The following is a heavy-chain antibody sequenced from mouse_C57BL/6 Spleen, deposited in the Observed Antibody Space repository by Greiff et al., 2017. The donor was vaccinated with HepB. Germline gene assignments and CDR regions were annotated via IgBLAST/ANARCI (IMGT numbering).Heavy chain of an antibody. D-gene: IGHD2-5*01. Sequence: QVQLKESGAELARPGASVKLSCKASGYTFTSYGISWVKQRTGQGLEWIGEIYPRSGNTYYNEKFKGKATLTADKSSSTAYMELRSLTSEDSAVYFCARRGYSNYDAMDYWGQGTSVTVSS. CDR3: ARRGYSNYDAMDY. J-gene: IGHJ4*01. CDR1: GYTFTSYG. V-gene: IGHV1-81*01. CDR2: IYPRSGNT.